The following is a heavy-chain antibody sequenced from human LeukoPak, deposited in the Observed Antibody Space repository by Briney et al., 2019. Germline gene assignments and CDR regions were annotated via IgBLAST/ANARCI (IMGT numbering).Heavy chain of an antibody. CDR3: AREGPRRIVGVPAHYYYYMDV. V-gene: IGHV1-69*01. Sequence: GSSVKVSCKASGGTFSSYAISWVRQAPGQGLEWMGGLIPIFGTANYAQKFQGRVTITADESTSTAYMELSSLRSEDTAVYYCAREGPRRIVGVPAHYYYYMDVWGKGTTVTVSS. J-gene: IGHJ6*03. CDR2: LIPIFGTA. CDR1: GGTFSSYA. D-gene: IGHD2-2*01.